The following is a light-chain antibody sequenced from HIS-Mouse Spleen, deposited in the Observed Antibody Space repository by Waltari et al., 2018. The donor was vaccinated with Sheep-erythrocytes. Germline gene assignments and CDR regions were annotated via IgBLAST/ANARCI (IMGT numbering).Light chain of an antibody. J-gene: IGKJ4*01. CDR3: QQYDNLLT. CDR1: QDISNY. CDR2: DAS. Sequence: DIQMTQSPSSLSASVGDRVTITCQASQDISNYLNWYQQKPGKAPKLLIYDASNLETGVPSSVSGSGSGTDLTFTISSLQPEDIATYYCQQYDNLLTFGGGTKVEIK. V-gene: IGKV1-33*01.